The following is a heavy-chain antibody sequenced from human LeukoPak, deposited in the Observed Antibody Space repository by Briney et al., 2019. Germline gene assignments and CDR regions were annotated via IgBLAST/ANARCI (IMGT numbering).Heavy chain of an antibody. CDR3: AKDPGYCSSTSCYAPGPGLDY. CDR1: GFTFSSYG. Sequence: GRSLRLSCAASGFTFSSYGMHWVRQPPGKGLEWVAFIRYDGSNKYYADSVKGRFTISRDNSKNTLYLQMNSLRAEDTAVYYCAKDPGYCSSTSCYAPGPGLDYWGQGTLVTVSS. D-gene: IGHD2-2*03. V-gene: IGHV3-30*02. J-gene: IGHJ4*02. CDR2: IRYDGSNK.